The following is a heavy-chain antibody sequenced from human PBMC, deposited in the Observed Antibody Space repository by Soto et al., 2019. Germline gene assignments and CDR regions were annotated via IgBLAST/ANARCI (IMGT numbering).Heavy chain of an antibody. V-gene: IGHV4-31*03. CDR2: IYYSGST. Sequence: QVQLQESGPGLVKPSQTLSLTCTVSGGSISSGGYYWSWIRQHPGKGLEWIGYIYYSGSTYYNPSLKSRVTISVDTSKNQFSLKLSSVTDADTAVYYCAREGAILTPNGFDPWGQGTLVTVSS. CDR3: AREGAILTPNGFDP. J-gene: IGHJ5*02. D-gene: IGHD2-2*01. CDR1: GGSISSGGYY.